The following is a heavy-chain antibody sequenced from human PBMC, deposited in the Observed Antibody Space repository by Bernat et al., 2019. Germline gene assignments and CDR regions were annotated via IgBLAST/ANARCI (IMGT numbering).Heavy chain of an antibody. J-gene: IGHJ3*02. CDR3: AREREYELEAFDI. Sequence: EVQLVESGGGLVQPGGSLRLSCAASGFTVSSNYISWVRQAPGKGLEWVPVIYRGGSTYYAGSVKGRFTISRDNSKNTLYLQMKSLRAEDTAVYYCAREREYELEAFDIWGQGTMVTVSS. CDR1: GFTVSSNY. CDR2: IYRGGST. V-gene: IGHV3-66*01. D-gene: IGHD1-1*01.